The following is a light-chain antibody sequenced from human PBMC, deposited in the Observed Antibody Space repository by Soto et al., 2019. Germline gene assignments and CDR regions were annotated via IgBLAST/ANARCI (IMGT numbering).Light chain of an antibody. CDR1: RSDVGRYNH. CDR2: DVD. V-gene: IGLV2-8*01. CDR3: SSYAGSIYV. J-gene: IGLJ1*01. Sequence: QSALPQPPSASWSPGQSVTISCTGTRSDVGRYNHVSWYQQHPVKAPKLMIFDVDKRPSGVPDRFSGSKSGNTASLTVSGLQAEDEADYSCSSYAGSIYVFGSGTKLTVL.